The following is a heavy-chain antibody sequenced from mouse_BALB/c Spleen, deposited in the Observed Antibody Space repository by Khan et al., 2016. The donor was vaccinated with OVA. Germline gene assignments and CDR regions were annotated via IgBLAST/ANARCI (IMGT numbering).Heavy chain of an antibody. CDR2: IYPNNGGS. V-gene: IGHV1S29*02. Sequence: VQLKQSGPELVKPGASVKISCKASGYTFTDYNMDWVKQSHGKSLEWIGYIYPNNGGSGYNQKFKSKATLTVDSSSGTAYMELHSLTSEDSAVYYCARSGYGSFGYWGQGTLVTVSA. CDR3: ARSGYGSFGY. J-gene: IGHJ3*01. D-gene: IGHD1-2*01. CDR1: GYTFTDYN.